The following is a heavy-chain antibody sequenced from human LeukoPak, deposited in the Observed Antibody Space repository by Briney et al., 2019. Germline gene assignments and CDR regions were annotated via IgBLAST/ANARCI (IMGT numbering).Heavy chain of an antibody. CDR1: GYTFTTYG. Sequence: ASVKVSCKASGYTFTTYGISWVRQAPGQGLEWMGWISGYNGNTNYAQKLQGRVTMTTDTSTSTAYMELRTLRSDDTAVYYCARDYGSGRYYDHNWFDPWGQGTLVTVSS. V-gene: IGHV1-18*01. CDR2: ISGYNGNT. D-gene: IGHD3-10*01. J-gene: IGHJ5*02. CDR3: ARDYGSGRYYDHNWFDP.